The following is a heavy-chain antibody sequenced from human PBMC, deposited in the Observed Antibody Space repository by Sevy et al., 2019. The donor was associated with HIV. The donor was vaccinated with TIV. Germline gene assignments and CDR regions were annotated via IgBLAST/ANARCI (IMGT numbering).Heavy chain of an antibody. CDR2: ISPSGSPI. CDR1: GFTFSNFV. J-gene: IGHJ6*02. V-gene: IGHV3-48*03. D-gene: IGHD2-15*01. CDR3: ARDWVASTLTKDV. Sequence: LSLTCAASGFTFSNFVMNWVRQAPGKGLERVSYISPSGSPIYYADSVKDRFTISRDNAKNSLYLQMNSLRADDTGLYYCARDWVASTLTKDVWGQGTTVTVSS.